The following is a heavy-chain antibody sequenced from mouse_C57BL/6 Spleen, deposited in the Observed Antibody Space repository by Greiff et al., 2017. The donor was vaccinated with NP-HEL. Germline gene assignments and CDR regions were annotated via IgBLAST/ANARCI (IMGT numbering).Heavy chain of an antibody. CDR1: GYYIPCGYY. V-gene: IGHV3-6*01. Sequence: LQESGPGREKPSQSLSHTCSVTGYYIPCGYYWKWIRHFTGNKLEWMGYISYDGSNNYNPSLKNRISITRDTSKNQFFLKLNSVTTEDTATYYCASGTYYFDYWGQGTTLTVSS. J-gene: IGHJ2*01. CDR3: ASGTYYFDY. D-gene: IGHD5-1*01. CDR2: ISYDGSN.